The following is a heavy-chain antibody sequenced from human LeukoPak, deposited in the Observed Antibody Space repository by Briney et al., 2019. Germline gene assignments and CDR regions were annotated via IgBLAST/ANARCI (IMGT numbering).Heavy chain of an antibody. J-gene: IGHJ2*01. V-gene: IGHV4-59*08. CDR1: GGSISSYY. CDR2: IYYSGST. Sequence: PSETLSLTCTVSGGSISSYYWSWIWQPPGKGLEWIGYIYYSGSTNYNPSLKSRVTISVDTSKNQFSLKLSSVTAADTAVYYCARQSCSGGSCYPRPYWYFDLWGRGTLVTVSS. D-gene: IGHD2-15*01. CDR3: ARQSCSGGSCYPRPYWYFDL.